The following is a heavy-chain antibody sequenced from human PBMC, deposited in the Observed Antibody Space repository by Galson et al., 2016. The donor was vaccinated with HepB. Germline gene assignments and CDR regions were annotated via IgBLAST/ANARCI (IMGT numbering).Heavy chain of an antibody. CDR2: ISYDGSNK. D-gene: IGHD3-3*01. V-gene: IGHV3-30-3*01. Sequence: SLRLSCAASGFTLSSYVMHWVRQAPGKGLEWVAVISYDGSNKYYADPVKGRFTISRDNSKNTLYLQMKSLRAGDTAVYYCARGPITIFGVVIPGAFDPWGQGTPVTVSS. J-gene: IGHJ5*02. CDR1: GFTLSSYV. CDR3: ARGPITIFGVVIPGAFDP.